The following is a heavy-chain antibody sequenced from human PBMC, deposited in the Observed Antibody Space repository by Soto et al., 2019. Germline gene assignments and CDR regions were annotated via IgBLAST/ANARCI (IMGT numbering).Heavy chain of an antibody. CDR2: FRSGGDDDTT. CDR1: GFTFSSYS. CDR3: AKKVNSGSGSQFFDY. D-gene: IGHD3-10*01. J-gene: IGHJ4*02. V-gene: IGHV3-23*01. Sequence: GGSLRLSCAASGFTFSSYSMSWVRQAPGKGLEWVSGFRSGGDDDTTYYADSVRGRFTISRDNSKNTLFLQMNSLRAEDTAIYYCAKKVNSGSGSQFFDYWGQGTLVTVS.